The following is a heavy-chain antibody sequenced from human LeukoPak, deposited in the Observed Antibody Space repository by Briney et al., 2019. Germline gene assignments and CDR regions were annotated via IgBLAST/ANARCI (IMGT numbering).Heavy chain of an antibody. J-gene: IGHJ4*02. V-gene: IGHV3-23*01. Sequence: TGGSLRLSCAASGFTFSSYAMTWVRQVPGKGLEWVSSITGGGDTTDYAVSVKGRFTISRDNSKNTLYLQMTSLRAEDRAIYYCARAYGSSGYYQLPIDYWGQGTLVTVSS. CDR3: ARAYGSSGYYQLPIDY. CDR2: ITGGGDTT. D-gene: IGHD3-22*01. CDR1: GFTFSSYA.